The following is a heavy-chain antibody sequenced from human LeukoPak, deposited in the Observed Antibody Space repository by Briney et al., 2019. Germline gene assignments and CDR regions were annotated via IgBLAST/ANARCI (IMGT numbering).Heavy chain of an antibody. CDR1: GGSISTYY. CDR2: IYYSGST. CDR3: ARHSSWIQLLFDY. V-gene: IGHV4-59*08. Sequence: SETLSLTCTVSGGSISTYYWSWIRQPPGKGLEWIGYIYYSGSTNYNPSLKSRVTMSVDTSKNQFSLKLSSVTAADTAVYYCARHSSWIQLLFDYWGQGTLVTVSS. J-gene: IGHJ4*02. D-gene: IGHD5-18*01.